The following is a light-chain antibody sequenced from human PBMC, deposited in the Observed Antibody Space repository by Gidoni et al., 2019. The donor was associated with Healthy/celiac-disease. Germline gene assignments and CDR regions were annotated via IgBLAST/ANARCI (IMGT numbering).Light chain of an antibody. Sequence: EIVLTQSPATLSLSPGERATLSCRASQSVSSYLAWYQQKPGQAPRLLIYDASNRATGIPARFSGSGYGTDFTLTISSLEPEDVAVYYCQQRSNWPRLTFGGGTKVEIK. CDR1: QSVSSY. CDR2: DAS. J-gene: IGKJ4*01. V-gene: IGKV3-11*01. CDR3: QQRSNWPRLT.